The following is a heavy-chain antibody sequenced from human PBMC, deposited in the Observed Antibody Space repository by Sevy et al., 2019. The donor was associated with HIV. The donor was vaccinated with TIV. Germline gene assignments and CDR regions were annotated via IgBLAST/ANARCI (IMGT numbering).Heavy chain of an antibody. CDR2: VSISGPNT. CDR1: GFTFSNYA. J-gene: IGHJ4*02. D-gene: IGHD6-19*01. V-gene: IGHV3-23*01. Sequence: GGSLRLSCAASGFTFSNYAMSWVRQAPGKGLEWVSSVSISGPNTYYADSGKGRFTISRENSKNTMYLQMNSLRAEDTAVYYCAKEWTQLSDWYGELDYWGQGSLVTVSS. CDR3: AKEWTQLSDWYGELDY.